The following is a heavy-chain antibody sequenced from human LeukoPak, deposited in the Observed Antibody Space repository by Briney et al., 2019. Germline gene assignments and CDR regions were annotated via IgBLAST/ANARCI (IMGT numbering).Heavy chain of an antibody. J-gene: IGHJ4*02. V-gene: IGHV4-59*01. Sequence: SETVSLTCSVSGDCISTYHWNWIRKPPGKGLEWIGYMQSTGSSKYNPSLKSRVNIFVDTSKNQAALILTSVTAADTAVYYCARDKRHSYGRYFDHWGQGALVTVSS. CDR3: ARDKRHSYGRYFDH. CDR2: MQSTGSS. CDR1: GDCISTYH. D-gene: IGHD3-16*01.